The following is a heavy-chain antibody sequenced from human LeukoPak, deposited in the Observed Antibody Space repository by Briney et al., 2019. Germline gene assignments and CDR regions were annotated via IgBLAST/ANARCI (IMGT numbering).Heavy chain of an antibody. J-gene: IGHJ4*02. V-gene: IGHV3-30*18. CDR3: AKEREAYYDSSGPDY. Sequence: GGSLRLSCAASGFPFTSHWLSWFRQAPGKGLEWVAVISYDGSNKYYADSVKGRFTISRDNSKNTLYLQMNSLRAEDTAVYYCAKEREAYYDSSGPDYWGQGTLVTVSS. CDR1: GFPFTSHW. CDR2: ISYDGSNK. D-gene: IGHD3-22*01.